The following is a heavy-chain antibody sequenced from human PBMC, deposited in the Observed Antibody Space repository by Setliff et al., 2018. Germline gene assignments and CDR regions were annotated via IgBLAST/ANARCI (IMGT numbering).Heavy chain of an antibody. V-gene: IGHV1-2*04. J-gene: IGHJ4*02. D-gene: IGHD1-26*01. CDR2: INPNSGGT. Sequence: ASVKVSCKASGYTFTGYYRHWVRQAPGQGLEWMGWINPNSGGTNYAQKFQGWVTMTRDTSISTAYMELSRLRSADTAVYYCARALGSTITHFAYWGQGTLVTVPS. CDR3: ARALGSTITHFAY. CDR1: GYTFTGYY.